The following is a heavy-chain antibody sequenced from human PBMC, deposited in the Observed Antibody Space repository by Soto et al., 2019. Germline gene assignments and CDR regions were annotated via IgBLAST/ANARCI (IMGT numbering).Heavy chain of an antibody. CDR3: ARVQHYGDFGSPFDC. CDR1: GVSISSGGYH. D-gene: IGHD4-17*01. V-gene: IGHV4-31*03. CDR2: IFYSGRA. J-gene: IGHJ4*02. Sequence: QVQLQESGPGLVKPSQTLSLTCTVSGVSISSGGYHWNWIRQHPGKGLEWIGYIFYSGRAYYNPSLKSRLTVSVDTSKDQFSLKLSSVTAADTAVYFCARVQHYGDFGSPFDCWGQGTLVTVSS.